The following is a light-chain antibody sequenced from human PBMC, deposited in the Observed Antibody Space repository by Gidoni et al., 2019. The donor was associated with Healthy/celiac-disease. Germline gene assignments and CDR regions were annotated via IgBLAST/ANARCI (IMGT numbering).Light chain of an antibody. CDR3: QQGYRTPRT. V-gene: IGKV1-39*01. CDR2: AAS. Sequence: DVQMTQPPSSLSAFVGDRVTITCRASQSISSYLNWYQQKPGHAPKLLIYAASSLQSGVPSRFSGSGSGTDFTLTISSLQPEDFATYYCQQGYRTPRTFGQGTKVEIK. CDR1: QSISSY. J-gene: IGKJ1*01.